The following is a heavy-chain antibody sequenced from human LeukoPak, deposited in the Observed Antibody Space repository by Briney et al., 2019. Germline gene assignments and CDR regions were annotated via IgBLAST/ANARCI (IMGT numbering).Heavy chain of an antibody. CDR2: ISGTSNTI. Sequence: GGSLRLSCAASGFAFSNYAMNWVRQAPGKGLEWVSYISGTSNTIYYDDSVKGRFTVSRDNAKDSLYLQMNSLRAEDTALYYCARGVWGMYYFDYWGQGTLVTVSS. D-gene: IGHD3-16*01. CDR1: GFAFSNYA. J-gene: IGHJ4*02. CDR3: ARGVWGMYYFDY. V-gene: IGHV3-48*01.